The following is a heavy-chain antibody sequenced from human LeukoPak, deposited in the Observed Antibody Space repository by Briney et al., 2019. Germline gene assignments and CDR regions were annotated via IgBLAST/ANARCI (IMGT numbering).Heavy chain of an antibody. Sequence: PSETLSLTCTVSGGSISSSSYYWGWIRQPPGKGLEWIGSIYCSGSTYYNPSLKSRVTISVDTSKNQFSLKLSSVTAADTAVYYCARVNGIVVVPAAMEEGYFDYWGQGTLVTVSS. V-gene: IGHV4-39*07. J-gene: IGHJ4*02. CDR3: ARVNGIVVVPAAMEEGYFDY. CDR2: IYCSGST. D-gene: IGHD2-2*01. CDR1: GGSISSSSYY.